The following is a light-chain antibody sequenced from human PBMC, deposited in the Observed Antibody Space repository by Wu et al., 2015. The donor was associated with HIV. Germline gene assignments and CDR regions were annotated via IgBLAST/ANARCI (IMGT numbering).Light chain of an antibody. CDR3: QQRTNWPLIS. CDR1: QNVSSY. V-gene: IGKV3-11*01. CDR2: DTS. Sequence: EIVLTQSPATLSLSPGERATLSCRASQNVSSYLAWYQQKPGQSPRLLIYDTSSRATGVPARFSGSASGTDFTLTISSLEPEDSAIYYCQQRTNWPLISFGPGTRLEIK. J-gene: IGKJ5*01.